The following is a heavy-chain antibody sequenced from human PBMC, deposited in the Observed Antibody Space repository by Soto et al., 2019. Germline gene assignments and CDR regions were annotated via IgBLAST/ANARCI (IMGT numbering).Heavy chain of an antibody. V-gene: IGHV4-61*08. D-gene: IGHD2-15*01. Sequence: PSETLSLTCTVSGGSISSGDYYWSWIRQPPGKGLEWIGYIYYSGSTVYNPSLKSRVTISVDTSKNQFSLKLRSVTAADTAVYYCARDRRAFGRGGIDKWGQGTVVTVSS. CDR3: ARDRRAFGRGGIDK. J-gene: IGHJ4*02. CDR2: IYYSGST. CDR1: GGSISSGDYY.